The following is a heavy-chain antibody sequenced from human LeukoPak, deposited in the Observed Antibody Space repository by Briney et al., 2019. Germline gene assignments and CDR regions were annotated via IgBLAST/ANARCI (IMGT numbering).Heavy chain of an antibody. CDR2: ISSRGKTT. V-gene: IGHV3-11*01. D-gene: IGHD5-24*01. CDR1: GFTFSDYY. Sequence: GGSLRLSCAASGFTFSDYYMSWIRQAPGKGLEWLSYISSRGKTTHFADSVMGRFSVSRDNTNNTLYVQMNSLRAEDTAVYFCARGRDGYKYWGQGTLVTVSS. J-gene: IGHJ4*02. CDR3: ARGRDGYKY.